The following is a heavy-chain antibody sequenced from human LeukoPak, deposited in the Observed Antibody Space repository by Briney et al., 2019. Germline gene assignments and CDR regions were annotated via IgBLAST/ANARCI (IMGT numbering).Heavy chain of an antibody. Sequence: AVKVSCKASGGTFSSYAISLGRQGPGQGLELMGVIIPIFGTANYSQKFQGSVTITANKSTSTAYMELSSMRSEDTAVYYCARDNCSSTSCYTGPWFDPWGQGTLVTVSS. D-gene: IGHD2-2*02. CDR2: IIPIFGTA. CDR1: GGTFSSYA. CDR3: ARDNCSSTSCYTGPWFDP. J-gene: IGHJ5*02. V-gene: IGHV1-69*06.